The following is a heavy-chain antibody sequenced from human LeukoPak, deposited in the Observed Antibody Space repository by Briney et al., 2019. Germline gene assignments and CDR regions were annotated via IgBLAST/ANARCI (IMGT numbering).Heavy chain of an antibody. V-gene: IGHV1-8*03. CDR2: MNPNRGNT. CDR1: GYTFTSYD. CDR3: ARGGGDSSDY. J-gene: IGHJ4*02. D-gene: IGHD6-13*01. Sequence: ASVKVSCKASGYTFTSYDINWVRQGPGQGGEWMGWMNPNRGNTVNAQKFPGRVTITRNTSISTAYMELSSLRSEDTAVYYCARGGGDSSDYWGQGTLVTVSS.